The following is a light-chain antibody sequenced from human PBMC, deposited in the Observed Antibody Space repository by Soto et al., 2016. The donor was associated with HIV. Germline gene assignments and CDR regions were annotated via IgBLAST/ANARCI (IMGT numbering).Light chain of an antibody. J-gene: IGKJ2*01. CDR2: GAT. CDR3: QQSDTPPYT. V-gene: IGKV1-39*01. Sequence: DIQLTQSPMSLSSFYKGDSHYHLPDKSKHWKSSTLVSTKTTGRTPKLLIYGATTLQSGVPSRFTGSGSGTTFTLFIRNVQPEDSATYFCQQSDTPPYTFGQGTKVQIK. CDR1: KHWKS.